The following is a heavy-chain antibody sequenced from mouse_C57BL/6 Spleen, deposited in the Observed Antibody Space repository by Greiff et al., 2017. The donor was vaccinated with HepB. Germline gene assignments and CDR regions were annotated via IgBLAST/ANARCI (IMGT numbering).Heavy chain of an antibody. CDR3: AIEGNWDDYAMDY. J-gene: IGHJ4*01. CDR1: GYTFTSYW. D-gene: IGHD4-1*01. CDR2: IHPSDSDT. V-gene: IGHV1-74*01. Sequence: QVQLQQPAAELVKPGASVKVSCKASGYTFTSYWMHWVKQRLAQGLEWIGRIHPSDSDTNYNQKFKGKATLTVDKSSSTAYMQLSSLTSEDSAVYYCAIEGNWDDYAMDYWGQGTSVTVSS.